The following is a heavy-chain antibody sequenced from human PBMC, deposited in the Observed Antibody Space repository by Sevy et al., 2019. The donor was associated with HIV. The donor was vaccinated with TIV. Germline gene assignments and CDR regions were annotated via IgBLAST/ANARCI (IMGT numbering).Heavy chain of an antibody. CDR1: GFTFSSYA. J-gene: IGHJ6*02. Sequence: GESLKISCAASGFTFSSYAMHWVRQAPGKGLEWVAVISYDGSNKYYADSVKGRFTISRDNSKNTLYLQMNSLRAEDTAVYYCATSRGYSGYDYGMDVWGQGTTVTVSS. CDR2: ISYDGSNK. D-gene: IGHD5-12*01. CDR3: ATSRGYSGYDYGMDV. V-gene: IGHV3-30*04.